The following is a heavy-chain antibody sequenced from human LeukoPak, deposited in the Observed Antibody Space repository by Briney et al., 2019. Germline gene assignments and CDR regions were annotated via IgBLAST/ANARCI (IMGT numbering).Heavy chain of an antibody. V-gene: IGHV4-38-2*02. Sequence: SETLSLTCTVSGYSISSGYYWGWIRQPPGQGLEWIGSIYHSGSTYYNPSLKSRVTISVDKSKNQFSLKLSSVTAADTAVYYCARDYGDYYFDYWGQGTLVTVSS. J-gene: IGHJ4*02. CDR3: ARDYGDYYFDY. CDR2: IYHSGST. D-gene: IGHD4-17*01. CDR1: GYSISSGYY.